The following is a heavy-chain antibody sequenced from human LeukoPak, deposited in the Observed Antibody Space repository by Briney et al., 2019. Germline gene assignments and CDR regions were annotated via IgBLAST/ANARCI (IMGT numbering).Heavy chain of an antibody. CDR3: ACSLGYCSGGSCWFDP. J-gene: IGHJ5*02. CDR2: FYYSGST. CDR1: GGSITSSSYY. V-gene: IGHV4-39*07. Sequence: SETLSLTCTVSGGSITSSSYYWGWIRQPPGKGLEWIGSFYYSGSTNYNPSHKSRVTISVDTSKNQFSLKLSSVTAADTAVYYCACSLGYCSGGSCWFDPWGQGTLVTVSS. D-gene: IGHD2-15*01.